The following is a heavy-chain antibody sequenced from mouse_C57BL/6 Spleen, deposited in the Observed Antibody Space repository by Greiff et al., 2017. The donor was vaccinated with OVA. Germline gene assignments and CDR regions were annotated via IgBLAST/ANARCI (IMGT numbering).Heavy chain of an antibody. CDR1: GYTFTSYW. J-gene: IGHJ1*03. D-gene: IGHD1-1*01. CDR2: IHPSDSDT. V-gene: IGHV1-74*01. Sequence: QVQLKQPGAELVKPGASVKVSCKASGYTFTSYWMHWVKQRPGQGLEWIGRIHPSDSDTNYNQKFKGKATLTVDKSSSTAYMQLSSLTSEDSAVYYCAVFYYPTRSWYFDVWGTGTTVTVSS. CDR3: AVFYYPTRSWYFDV.